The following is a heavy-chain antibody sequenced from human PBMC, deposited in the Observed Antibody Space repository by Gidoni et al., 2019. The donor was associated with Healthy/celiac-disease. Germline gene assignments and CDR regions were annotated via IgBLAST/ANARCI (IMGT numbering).Heavy chain of an antibody. V-gene: IGHV3-15*07. CDR1: GFTFSNAW. CDR3: TTGYCSGGSCYGYFDL. J-gene: IGHJ2*01. Sequence: EVQLVESGGGLVKPGGSLRLSCAASGFTFSNAWMNGVRQAPGKGLEWVGRIKNKTNGGTTDYAAPVKGRFTISRDDSKNTLYLQMNSLKTEDTAVYYCTTGYCSGGSCYGYFDLWGRGTLVTVSS. CDR2: IKNKTNGGTT. D-gene: IGHD2-15*01.